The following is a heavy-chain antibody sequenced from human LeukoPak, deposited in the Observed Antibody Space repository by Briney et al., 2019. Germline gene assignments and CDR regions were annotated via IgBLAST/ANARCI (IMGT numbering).Heavy chain of an antibody. J-gene: IGHJ4*02. D-gene: IGHD5-24*01. CDR1: GYTFTGYY. CDR2: INPNSGGA. Sequence: GASVKVSCKASGYTFTGYYMHWVRQAPGQGLEWMGWINPNSGGANYAQKFQGRVTMTRGTSISTAYMELSRLRSDDTAVYYCARGERDGYKIFDYWGQGTLVTVSS. CDR3: ARGERDGYKIFDY. V-gene: IGHV1-2*02.